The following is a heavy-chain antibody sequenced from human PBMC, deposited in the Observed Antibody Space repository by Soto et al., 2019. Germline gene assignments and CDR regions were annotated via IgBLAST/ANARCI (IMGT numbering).Heavy chain of an antibody. V-gene: IGHV3-23*01. CDR3: AKGWEGNCSSDSCLAYWSDP. Sequence: EVQLLESGGGLVQPGGSLRLPCAASGFTFSTYAMSWVRQAPGEGLEWVSAITGSGDKTFYADSVKGRFTISRDKSKDPRYLHLCSLKAEGAAVYYCAKGWEGNCSSDSCLAYWSDPGGRGSLVSVSS. J-gene: IGHJ5*02. CDR2: ITGSGDKT. D-gene: IGHD2-2*01. CDR1: GFTFSTYA.